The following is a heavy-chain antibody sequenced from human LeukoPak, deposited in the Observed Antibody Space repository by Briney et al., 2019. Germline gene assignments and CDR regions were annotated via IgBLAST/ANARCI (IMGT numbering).Heavy chain of an antibody. J-gene: IGHJ4*02. V-gene: IGHV4-34*01. D-gene: IGHD1-26*01. CDR2: INHSGST. CDR3: ARERRGSYYGWDY. Sequence: GSLRLSCAASGFTFSSYEMNWVRQPPGKGLEWIGEINHSGSTNYNPSLKSRVTISVDTSKNQFSLKLSSVTAADTAVYYCARERRGSYYGWDYWGQGTLVTVSS. CDR1: GFTFSSYE.